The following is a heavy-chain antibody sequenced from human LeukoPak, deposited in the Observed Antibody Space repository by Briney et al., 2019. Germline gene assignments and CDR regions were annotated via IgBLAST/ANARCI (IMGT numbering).Heavy chain of an antibody. CDR3: ARVWGATGYFQH. Sequence: SETLSLTCTVSGYSISSGYYWGWIRQPPGKGLEWIGSIYHSGSTYYNPSLKSRVTISVDTSKNQFSLKLSSVTAADTAVYYCARVWGATGYFQHWGQGTLVTVSS. CDR1: GYSISSGYY. D-gene: IGHD1-26*01. V-gene: IGHV4-38-2*02. CDR2: IYHSGST. J-gene: IGHJ1*01.